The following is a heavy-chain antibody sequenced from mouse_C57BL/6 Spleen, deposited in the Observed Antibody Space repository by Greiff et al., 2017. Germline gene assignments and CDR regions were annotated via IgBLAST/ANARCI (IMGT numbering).Heavy chain of an antibody. Sequence: VQLQQSGAELVKPGASVKISCKASGYAFSSYWMHWVKQRPGRGLEWIGRIDPNSGGTKYNEKFKSKATLTVDKPSSTAYMQRSSLSSEDSAVYYCARSNDYDDYAMDYWGQGTSVTVSS. CDR2: IDPNSGGT. D-gene: IGHD2-4*01. J-gene: IGHJ4*01. CDR1: GYAFSSYW. CDR3: ARSNDYDDYAMDY. V-gene: IGHV1-72*01.